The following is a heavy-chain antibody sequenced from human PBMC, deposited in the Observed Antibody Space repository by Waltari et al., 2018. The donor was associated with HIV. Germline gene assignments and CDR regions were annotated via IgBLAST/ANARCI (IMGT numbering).Heavy chain of an antibody. CDR3: ARDRPRGAALFYYGMDV. D-gene: IGHD6-13*01. V-gene: IGHV3-11*01. J-gene: IGHJ6*02. Sequence: QVHLVESGGGLVKPGGSLRLSCAASGFPFSDYYMTWIRQAPGKGLDWVSYITGSGNTIYYGDSVKGRFTISRDNAKNSLFLQMNSLRAEDTAVYYCARDRPRGAALFYYGMDVWGQGTTVTVSS. CDR2: ITGSGNTI. CDR1: GFPFSDYY.